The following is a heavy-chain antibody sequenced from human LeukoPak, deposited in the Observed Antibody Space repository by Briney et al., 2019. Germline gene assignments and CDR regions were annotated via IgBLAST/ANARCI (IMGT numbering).Heavy chain of an antibody. D-gene: IGHD6-13*01. V-gene: IGHV1-18*01. CDR3: ARGSSSWYYDYYYYMDV. J-gene: IGHJ6*03. Sequence: ASVKVSCKASGYTFTSYGISWVRQAPGQGLEWMGWISAYNGNTNYAQKLQGRVTMTTDTSTSTAYMELRSLRSDDTAVYYCARGSSSWYYDYYYYMDVWGKGTTVTVSS. CDR2: ISAYNGNT. CDR1: GYTFTSYG.